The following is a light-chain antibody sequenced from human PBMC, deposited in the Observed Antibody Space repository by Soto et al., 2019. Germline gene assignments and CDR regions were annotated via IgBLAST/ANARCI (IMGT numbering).Light chain of an antibody. CDR2: KAS. V-gene: IGKV1-5*03. J-gene: IGKJ1*01. CDR3: QHYNSYSEA. Sequence: DIQMTQSPSTLSGPVGDRVTITRRAIQTIIGWLAWYQQKPGKAPRLLIYKASTLKSGVPSRFSGSGHGTEFTLTISSLQPDDFATYYCQHYNSYSEAFGQGTKVELK. CDR1: QTIIGW.